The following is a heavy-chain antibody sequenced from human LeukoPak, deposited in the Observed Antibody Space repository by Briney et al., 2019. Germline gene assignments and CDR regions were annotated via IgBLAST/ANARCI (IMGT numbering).Heavy chain of an antibody. V-gene: IGHV3-43D*03. CDR3: AKAAVAGTGYYYMDV. CDR1: GFTFDDYA. D-gene: IGHD6-19*01. Sequence: PGGSLRLSCAASGFTFDDYAMHWVRQAPGKGLEWVSLISWDGGSTYYADSVKGRFTISRDNSKNSLYLQMNSLRAEDTALYYCAKAAVAGTGYYYMDVWGKGTTVTVSS. J-gene: IGHJ6*03. CDR2: ISWDGGST.